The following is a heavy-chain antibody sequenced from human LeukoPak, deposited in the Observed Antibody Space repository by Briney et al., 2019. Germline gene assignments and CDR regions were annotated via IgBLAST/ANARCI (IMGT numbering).Heavy chain of an antibody. D-gene: IGHD1-26*01. CDR1: GFTFSSYN. Sequence: GGSLRLSCAASGFTFSSYNMSWVRQAPGKGLEWVSSISSSSSYIYYADSVKGRFTISRDNAKSSLYLLMNSLRAEDTAVYYCAKDRRGSGAGSDAFDIWGQGTMVTVSS. CDR2: ISSSSSYI. V-gene: IGHV3-21*04. J-gene: IGHJ3*02. CDR3: AKDRRGSGAGSDAFDI.